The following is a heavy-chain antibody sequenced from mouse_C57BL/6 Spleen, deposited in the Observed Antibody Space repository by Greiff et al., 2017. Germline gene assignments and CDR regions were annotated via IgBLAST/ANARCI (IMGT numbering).Heavy chain of an antibody. CDR3: ARGRTYFDY. V-gene: IGHV5-4*01. J-gene: IGHJ2*01. CDR1: GFTFSSYA. Sequence: EVQVVESGGGLVKPGGSLKLSCAASGFTFSSYAMSWVRQTPEKRLEWVATISDGGSYTYYPDNVKGRFTISRDNAKNNLYLQMSHLKSEDTAMYYGARGRTYFDYWGQGTTLTVSS. CDR2: ISDGGSYT.